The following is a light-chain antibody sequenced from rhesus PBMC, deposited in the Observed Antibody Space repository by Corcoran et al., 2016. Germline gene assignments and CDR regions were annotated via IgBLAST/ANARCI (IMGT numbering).Light chain of an antibody. CDR1: SNNVGNQG. CDR2: RNN. CDR3: SAWDSSLRALL. V-gene: IGLV10-114*01. J-gene: IGLJ2*01. Sequence: QAGLTQPPSVSKGLRQTATLTCTGNSNNVGNQGASWLQQHQGHPPKLLSSRNNNRPSGISERFSASRSGNTASLTITGLQPDDEADYDGSAWDSSLRALLFGGGTRLTVL.